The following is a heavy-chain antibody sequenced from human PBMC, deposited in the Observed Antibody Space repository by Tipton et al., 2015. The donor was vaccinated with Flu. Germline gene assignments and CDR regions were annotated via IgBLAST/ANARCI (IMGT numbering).Heavy chain of an antibody. CDR2: IYPTGGGT. CDR1: GYTLTTYN. J-gene: IGHJ3*02. V-gene: IGHV1-46*04. Sequence: QSGAEVKKPGASVKLSCKASGYTLTTYNMHWVRQAPGQGLEWMGIIYPTGGGTRYAQNLQGRVTMTRDRSTSTVYMELSSLRSEDTAMYYCARDRGSGTYTFDIWGQGTMVTVSS. D-gene: IGHD3-10*01. CDR3: ARDRGSGTYTFDI.